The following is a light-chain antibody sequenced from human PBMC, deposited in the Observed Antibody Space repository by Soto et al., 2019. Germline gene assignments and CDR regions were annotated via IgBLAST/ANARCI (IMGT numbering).Light chain of an antibody. CDR3: QQYGSSPRT. Sequence: EIVLTQSPGPLSLSPGERATLSCRTSQSVSNYLVWYQQKPGQAPRLLIYDASNRATGIPARFSGSGSGTDFSLTISSLEPGDLAVYYCQQYGSSPRTFGQGTKVDIK. J-gene: IGKJ1*01. V-gene: IGKV3-20*01. CDR2: DAS. CDR1: QSVSNY.